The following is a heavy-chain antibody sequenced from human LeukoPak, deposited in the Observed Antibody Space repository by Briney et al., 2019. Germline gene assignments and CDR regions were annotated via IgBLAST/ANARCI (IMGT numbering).Heavy chain of an antibody. J-gene: IGHJ4*02. D-gene: IGHD6-19*01. V-gene: IGHV4-59*12. Sequence: SETLSLTCTVSGGSISNYYWNWIRQPPGKGLEWIGYIYYSGSTNYNPSLKSRVTVLLDTAKNQFSLKLTSVTAADTALYYCARRSGSGWYIDYWGQGTLVTVSS. CDR3: ARRSGSGWYIDY. CDR2: IYYSGST. CDR1: GGSISNYY.